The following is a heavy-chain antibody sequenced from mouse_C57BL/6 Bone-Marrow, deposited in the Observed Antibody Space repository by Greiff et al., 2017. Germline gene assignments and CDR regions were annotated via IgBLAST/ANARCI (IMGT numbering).Heavy chain of an antibody. CDR1: EYEFPSHD. CDR2: INSDGGST. CDR3: ARGNWEGYYFDY. V-gene: IGHV5-2*01. J-gene: IGHJ2*01. D-gene: IGHD4-1*01. Sequence: EVQVVESGGGLVQPGASLKLSCESNEYEFPSHDMSWVRKTPEKRLELVAAINSDGGSTYYPDTMERRFNIARDNTKKTLYLQMSSLRSEDTALYYGARGNWEGYYFDYWGQGTTLTVSS.